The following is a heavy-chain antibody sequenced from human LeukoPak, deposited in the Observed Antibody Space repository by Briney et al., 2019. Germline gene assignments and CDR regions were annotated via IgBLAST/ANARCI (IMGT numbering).Heavy chain of an antibody. D-gene: IGHD1-26*01. Sequence: GGSLRLSCAASGFTFSSYSMNWARQAPGKGLEWVSVIYSGGSTYYADSVKGRFTISRDNSKNTLYLQMNSLRAADTAVYYCARGNSRSHYGEYYYGMDVWGQGTTVTVSS. CDR1: GFTFSSYS. V-gene: IGHV3-53*01. CDR3: ARGNSRSHYGEYYYGMDV. CDR2: IYSGGST. J-gene: IGHJ6*02.